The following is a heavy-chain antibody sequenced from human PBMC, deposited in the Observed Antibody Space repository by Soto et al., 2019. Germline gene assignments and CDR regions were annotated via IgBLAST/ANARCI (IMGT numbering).Heavy chain of an antibody. D-gene: IGHD6-13*01. J-gene: IGHJ4*02. CDR1: GFTFSSYA. CDR2: ISYDGSNK. Sequence: PGGSLRLSCAASGFTFSSYAMHWVRQAPGKGLEWVAVISYDGSNKYYADSVKGRFTISRDNSKNTLYLQMNSLRAEDTAVYYCARDALIAAAGLPFEYWGQGTLVTVSS. CDR3: ARDALIAAAGLPFEY. V-gene: IGHV3-30-3*01.